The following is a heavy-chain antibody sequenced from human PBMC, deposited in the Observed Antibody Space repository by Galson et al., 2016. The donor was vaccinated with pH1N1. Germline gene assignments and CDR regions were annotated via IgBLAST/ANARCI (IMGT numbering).Heavy chain of an antibody. CDR1: GFTFSNCA. CDR2: TSYEEGRK. CDR3: ARDERRVELHTPFEI. D-gene: IGHD1-1*01. J-gene: IGHJ4*02. V-gene: IGHV3-30-3*01. Sequence: SLKLSCAASGFTFSNCAVHWLRRPPGKRLEWVAVTSYEEGRKYYAVTVKGRFTITRENSKSTLYLQINSLIAEDTAVYHCARDERRVELHTPFEIWGPGTLVSVSS.